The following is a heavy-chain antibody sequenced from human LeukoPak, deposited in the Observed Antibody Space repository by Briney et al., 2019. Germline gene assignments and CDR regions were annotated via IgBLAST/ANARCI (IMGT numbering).Heavy chain of an antibody. J-gene: IGHJ4*02. V-gene: IGHV3-74*01. Sequence: PGGSLRLSCAASGFTLSSYWMHWVRQAPGKGLIWVSRINSDGSTTTYADSVKGRFTISRDNAKNTLYLQMDSLRAEDTAIYYCAKIPSATEDFDYWGQGTLVMVSS. CDR2: INSDGSTT. D-gene: IGHD5-12*01. CDR3: AKIPSATEDFDY. CDR1: GFTLSSYW.